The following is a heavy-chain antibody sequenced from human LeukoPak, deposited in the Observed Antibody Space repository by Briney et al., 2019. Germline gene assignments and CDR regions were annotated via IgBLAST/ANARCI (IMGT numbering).Heavy chain of an antibody. V-gene: IGHV3-23*01. CDR3: AKGFQTYGELSFDV. Sequence: GGSLRLSCAASGFTFSNYAMSWVRQAPGKGLEWVSTVSGSATNTYYADSVKGRFTISRDNSKTTLYLQMNSLRADDTAVYYCAKGFQTYGELSFDVWGQGTLVAVSS. D-gene: IGHD4-17*01. J-gene: IGHJ4*02. CDR1: GFTFSNYA. CDR2: VSGSATNT.